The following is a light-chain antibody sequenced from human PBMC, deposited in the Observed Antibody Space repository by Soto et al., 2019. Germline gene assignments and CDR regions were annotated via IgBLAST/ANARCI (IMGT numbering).Light chain of an antibody. V-gene: IGLV2-14*01. CDR1: SSDVGTYNY. CDR3: SSYTGSSTSVV. Sequence: QSALTQPASVSGSPGQSITISCTGTSSDVGTYNYVSWYQQHPGKAPKLMIYDVSNRPSGVSDRFSGSKSGNTASLTISGLQAEDEADYYCSSYTGSSTSVVFGGGPKVTVL. J-gene: IGLJ2*01. CDR2: DVS.